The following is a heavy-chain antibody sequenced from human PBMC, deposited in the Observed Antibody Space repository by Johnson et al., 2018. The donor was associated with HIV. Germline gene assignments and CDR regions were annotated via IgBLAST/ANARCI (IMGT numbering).Heavy chain of an antibody. V-gene: IGHV3-30*02. CDR2: IRYDGSNK. CDR1: GFTFSSYG. CDR3: AKDPPSTGWYAFDI. J-gene: IGHJ3*02. Sequence: QVQLVESGGGVVQPGGSLRLSCAASGFTFSSYGMHWVRQAPGKGLEWVAFIRYDGSNKYYADSVQGRFTISRDNSKNTLYLQMNSLRAEDTAVYYCAKDPPSTGWYAFDIWGQGTMVTVSS. D-gene: IGHD1-1*01.